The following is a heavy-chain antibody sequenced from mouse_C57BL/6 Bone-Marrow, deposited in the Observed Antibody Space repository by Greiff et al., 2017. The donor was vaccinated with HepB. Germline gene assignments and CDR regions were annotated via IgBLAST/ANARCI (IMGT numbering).Heavy chain of an antibody. D-gene: IGHD4-1*02. CDR2: ISDGGSYT. V-gene: IGHV5-4*01. CDR1: GFTFSSYA. J-gene: IGHJ3*01. Sequence: EVQLVESGGGLVKPGGSLKLSCAASGFTFSSYAMSWVRQTPEKRLEWVATISDGGSYTYYPDNVKGRFTISRDNAKNNLYLQMSHLKSEDTAMYYCASNWDVAYWGQGTLVTVSA. CDR3: ASNWDVAY.